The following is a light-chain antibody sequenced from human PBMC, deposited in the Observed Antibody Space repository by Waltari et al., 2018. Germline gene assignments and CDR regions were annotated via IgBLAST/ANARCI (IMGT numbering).Light chain of an antibody. CDR1: QSVDDY. Sequence: VLTQSPATLSLSPGERATLSCRASQSVDDYMAWYQQTPGQSPRLLIYDASNRATGIPIRFSGRGFGTDFTLTISSLEPDDFAHYYCQQRRNWPPTFGQGTKVEIK. CDR2: DAS. CDR3: QQRRNWPPT. J-gene: IGKJ1*01. V-gene: IGKV3-11*01.